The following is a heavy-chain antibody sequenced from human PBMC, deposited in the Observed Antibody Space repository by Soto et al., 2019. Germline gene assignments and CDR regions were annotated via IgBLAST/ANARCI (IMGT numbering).Heavy chain of an antibody. J-gene: IGHJ3*02. D-gene: IGHD3-16*01. CDR1: EFTFSSYW. V-gene: IGHV3-7*01. Sequence: GGSLRLSCAASEFTFSSYWMSWVRQAPGKGLEWVANIKQDGSEKYYVDSVKGRFTISRDNAKNSLYLQMNSLRAEDTAVYYCARELITPDAFDIWGQGTMVTVSS. CDR3: ARELITPDAFDI. CDR2: IKQDGSEK.